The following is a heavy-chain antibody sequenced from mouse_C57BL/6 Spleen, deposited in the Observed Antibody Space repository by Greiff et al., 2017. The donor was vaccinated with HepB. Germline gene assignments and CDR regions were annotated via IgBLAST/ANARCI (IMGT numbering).Heavy chain of an antibody. J-gene: IGHJ1*03. CDR3: ARNDDYDSFDV. CDR2: IWSGGST. D-gene: IGHD2-4*01. Sequence: VQLQQSGPGLVQPSQSLSITCTVSGFSLTSYGVHWVRQSPGKGLEWLGVIWSGGSTDYNAAFISRLSISKDNSKSQVFFKMNSLQADDTAIYYCARNDDYDSFDVWGTGTTVTVSS. V-gene: IGHV2-2*01. CDR1: GFSLTSYG.